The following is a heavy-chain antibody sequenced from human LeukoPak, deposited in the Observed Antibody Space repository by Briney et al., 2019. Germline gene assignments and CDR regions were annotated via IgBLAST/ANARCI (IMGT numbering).Heavy chain of an antibody. J-gene: IGHJ3*01. V-gene: IGHV3-23*01. CDR3: AKSTSSWYGGPFDL. CDR2: ISGSGDST. CDR1: GFTFSSYA. Sequence: GGSLRLSCAASGFTFSSYAMNWVRQAAGKGLEWVSVISGSGDSTYYADSVKGRFTISRDNSKNTLHLQMNSLRAEDTAVYYCAKSTSSWYGGPFDLWGRGTMVTASS. D-gene: IGHD6-13*01.